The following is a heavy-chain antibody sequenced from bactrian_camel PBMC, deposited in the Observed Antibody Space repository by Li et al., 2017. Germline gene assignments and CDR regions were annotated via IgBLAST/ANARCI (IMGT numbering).Heavy chain of an antibody. CDR2: ISTSGHST. J-gene: IGHJ4*01. CDR1: GDIISNYC. D-gene: IGHD8*01. Sequence: HVQLVESGGDSVQAGGSLTLSCKASGDIISNYCMAWFRQAAGKEREWVAHISTSGHSTLVADSVKGRFTISRNNAQNTLYLQMNSLKPEDTAMYYCAADVGSMSGNCQPNYWGQGTQVTVS. CDR3: AADVGSMSGNCQPNY. V-gene: IGHV3S1*01.